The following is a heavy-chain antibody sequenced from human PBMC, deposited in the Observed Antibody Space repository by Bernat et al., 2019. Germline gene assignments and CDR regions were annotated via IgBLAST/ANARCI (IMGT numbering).Heavy chain of an antibody. D-gene: IGHD3/OR15-3a*01. V-gene: IGHV3-33*01. J-gene: IGHJ3*02. CDR3: ARGNSLDGYAFDI. CDR1: KFTFSSYG. Sequence: QVQLVESGGGVVQPGRSLRLSCEASKFTFSSYGMHWVRQAPGKGLEWVAVIWYDGSNENYADSVKGRFTISRDNSKNTLFLQMNSLRAEDTAVYYCARGNSLDGYAFDIWGQGTMVTVSS. CDR2: IWYDGSNE.